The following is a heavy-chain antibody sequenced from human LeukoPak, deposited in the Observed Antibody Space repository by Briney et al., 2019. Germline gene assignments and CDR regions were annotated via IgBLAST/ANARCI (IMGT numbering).Heavy chain of an antibody. J-gene: IGHJ6*03. CDR3: ARGFYYYYYMDV. CDR1: GGTFSSYA. CDR2: IIPIFGTA. Sequence: SVKVSCKASGGTFSSYAISWVRQAPGQGLEWMGRIIPIFGTANYAQKCQGRVTITTDESTSTAYMELSSLRSEDTAVYYCARGFYYYYYMDVWGKGTTVTVSS. V-gene: IGHV1-69*05.